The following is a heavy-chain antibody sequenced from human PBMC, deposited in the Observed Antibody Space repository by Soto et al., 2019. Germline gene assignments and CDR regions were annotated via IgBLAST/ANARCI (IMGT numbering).Heavy chain of an antibody. CDR3: ARDNDYPYGMDV. CDR1: GGSISSYY. CDR2: IYYSGST. D-gene: IGHD5-12*01. V-gene: IGHV4-59*01. Sequence: SETLSLTCTVSGGSISSYYWSWIRQPPGKGLGWIGYIYYSGSTNYNPSLKSRVTISVDTSKNQFSLKLSSVTAADTAVYYCARDNDYPYGMDVWGQGTTVTVSS. J-gene: IGHJ6*02.